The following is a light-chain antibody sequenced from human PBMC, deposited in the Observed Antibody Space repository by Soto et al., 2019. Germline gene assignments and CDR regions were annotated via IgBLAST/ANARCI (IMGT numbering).Light chain of an antibody. CDR2: GAS. Sequence: QMTQSPSSLSASVGDSVTITCRASQGIRKDLGWYQQKPGKAPQRLIYGASLLQTGVPSRFSGSGSGTEFTLTISSLQPEDFATYFCLQHNHFPWTFGQGTKV. J-gene: IGKJ1*01. CDR1: QGIRKD. CDR3: LQHNHFPWT. V-gene: IGKV1-17*01.